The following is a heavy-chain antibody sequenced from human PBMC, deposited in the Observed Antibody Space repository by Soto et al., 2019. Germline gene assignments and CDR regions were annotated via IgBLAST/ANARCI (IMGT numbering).Heavy chain of an antibody. CDR2: IYYSGST. V-gene: IGHV4-31*03. J-gene: IGHJ4*02. D-gene: IGHD6-19*01. Sequence: PSETLSLTCTVSGGSISSGGYYWSWIRQHPGKGLEWIGYIYYSGSTYYNPSLKSRVTISVDTSKNQFSLKLSSVTAADTAVYYCAKVSGWPWYLDYWGQGTLVTVSS. CDR1: GGSISSGGYY. CDR3: AKVSGWPWYLDY.